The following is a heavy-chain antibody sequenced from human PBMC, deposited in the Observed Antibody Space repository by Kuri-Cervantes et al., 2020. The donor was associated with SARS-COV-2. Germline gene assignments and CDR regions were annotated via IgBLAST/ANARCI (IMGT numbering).Heavy chain of an antibody. D-gene: IGHD3-22*01. Sequence: GESLKISCAASGFTFSSYSMNWVRQAPGKGLEWVSYISSSSSTIYYADSVKGRFTISRDNAKNSLYLQMNSLRDEDTAVYYCARDYYYDSSGYYYDVYYYGMDVWGQGTTGTVSS. J-gene: IGHJ6*02. CDR1: GFTFSSYS. V-gene: IGHV3-48*02. CDR3: ARDYYYDSSGYYYDVYYYGMDV. CDR2: ISSSSSTI.